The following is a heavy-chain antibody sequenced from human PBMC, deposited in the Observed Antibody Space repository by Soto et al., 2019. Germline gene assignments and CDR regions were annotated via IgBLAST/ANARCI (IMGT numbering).Heavy chain of an antibody. D-gene: IGHD2-2*01. Sequence: QVQLVQSGAEVKKPGASVKVSCKASGYTFTSYDINWVRQATGQGLEWMGWMNPNSGNTGYAQKFQGRVTMTRNTSISTAYMELSSLRSEHTAVYYCERWGGYCISTSCYENWFDPWGQGTLVTVSS. CDR2: MNPNSGNT. J-gene: IGHJ5*02. CDR3: ERWGGYCISTSCYENWFDP. CDR1: GYTFTSYD. V-gene: IGHV1-8*01.